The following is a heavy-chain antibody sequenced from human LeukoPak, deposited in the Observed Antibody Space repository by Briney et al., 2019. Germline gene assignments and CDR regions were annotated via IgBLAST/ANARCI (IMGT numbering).Heavy chain of an antibody. CDR1: GGTFSSYA. Sequence: GASVKVSCKAFGGTFSSYAISWVRQAPGQGLEWMGRIIPILGIANYAQKFQGRVTITADKSTSTAYMELSSLRSEDTAVYYCARDLSPHLYSGSYDKPVYFDYWGQGTLVTVSS. CDR3: ARDLSPHLYSGSYDKPVYFDY. D-gene: IGHD1-26*01. CDR2: IIPILGIA. V-gene: IGHV1-69*04. J-gene: IGHJ4*02.